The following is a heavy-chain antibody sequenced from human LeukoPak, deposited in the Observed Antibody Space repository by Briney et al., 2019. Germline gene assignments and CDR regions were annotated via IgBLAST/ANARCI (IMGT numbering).Heavy chain of an antibody. CDR1: GYSFTTYW. J-gene: IGHJ4*02. CDR2: IYPGDSDT. Sequence: GESRKISCKGSGYSFTTYWIGWVRQMPGEGLEWMGIIYPGDSDTRYSPSFQGQVTISADKSISTAYLQWTSLKASDTAMYYCARVGFCSGAGCYIGTFDYWGQGTLVTVSS. D-gene: IGHD2-15*01. CDR3: ARVGFCSGAGCYIGTFDY. V-gene: IGHV5-51*01.